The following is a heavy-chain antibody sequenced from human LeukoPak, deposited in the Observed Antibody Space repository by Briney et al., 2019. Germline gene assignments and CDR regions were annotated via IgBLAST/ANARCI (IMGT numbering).Heavy chain of an antibody. Sequence: HAGGSLRLSCAASGFTFDDYAMHWVRQAPGKGLDWVSGISWNSGSIGYADSVKGRFTISRDNAKNSLYLQMNRLRAEDAALYYCAKDDWSRGTIYSYYGMDVWGQGTTVTVSS. D-gene: IGHD1-14*01. CDR2: ISWNSGSI. V-gene: IGHV3-9*01. J-gene: IGHJ6*02. CDR3: AKDDWSRGTIYSYYGMDV. CDR1: GFTFDDYA.